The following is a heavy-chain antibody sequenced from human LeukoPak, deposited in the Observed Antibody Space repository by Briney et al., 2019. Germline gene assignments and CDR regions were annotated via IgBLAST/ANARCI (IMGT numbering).Heavy chain of an antibody. J-gene: IGHJ6*02. CDR3: ARIGGSYSSYYGMDV. CDR2: IIPIFGTA. CDR1: GGTFSSYA. V-gene: IGHV1-69*13. Sequence: EASVTVSCKASGGTFSSYAISWVRQAPGQGLEWMGGIIPIFGTANYAQKFQGRVTITADEYTSTAYMELSSLRSEDTAVYYCARIGGSYSSYYGMDVWGQGTTVTVSS. D-gene: IGHD1-26*01.